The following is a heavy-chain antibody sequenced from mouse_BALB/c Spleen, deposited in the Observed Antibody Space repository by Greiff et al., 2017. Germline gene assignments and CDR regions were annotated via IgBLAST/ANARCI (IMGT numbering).Heavy chain of an antibody. J-gene: IGHJ4*01. Sequence: EVQLQQSGPGLVKPSQSLSLTCSVTGYSITSGYYWNWIRQFPGNILEWMGYISYDGSNNYNPSLKNRISITRDTSKNQFFLKLNSVTTEDTATYYCARWLLSYAMDYWGQGTSVTVSS. D-gene: IGHD2-3*01. CDR2: ISYDGSN. CDR1: GYSITSGYY. CDR3: ARWLLSYAMDY. V-gene: IGHV3-6*02.